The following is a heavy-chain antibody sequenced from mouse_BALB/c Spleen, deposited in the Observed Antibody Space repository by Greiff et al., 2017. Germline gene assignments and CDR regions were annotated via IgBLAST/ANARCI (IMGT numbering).Heavy chain of an antibody. CDR3: ARNHYYGSPYYFDY. CDR2: IWSGGST. Sequence: VQLQESGPGLVQPSQSLSITCTVSGFSLTSYGVHWVRQSPGKGLEWLGVIWSGGSTDYNAAFISRLSISKDNSKSQVFFKMNSLQANDTAIYYCARNHYYGSPYYFDYWGQGTTLTVSS. D-gene: IGHD1-1*01. J-gene: IGHJ2*01. V-gene: IGHV2-2*02. CDR1: GFSLTSYG.